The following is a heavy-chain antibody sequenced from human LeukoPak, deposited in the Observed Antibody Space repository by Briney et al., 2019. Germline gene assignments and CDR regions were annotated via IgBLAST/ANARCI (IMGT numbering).Heavy chain of an antibody. J-gene: IGHJ4*02. CDR1: GFTFSNYW. CDR2: INSDGGST. Sequence: GGSLRLSCAASGFTFSNYWMHWVRQAPGKGLVLVSRINSDGGSTTYADSVKGRFTTYRDNAKNTLNLQMNSLRAEDTAVYYCASDHCTSTSCRDFDYWGQGTLVTVSS. V-gene: IGHV3-74*03. CDR3: ASDHCTSTSCRDFDY. D-gene: IGHD2-2*01.